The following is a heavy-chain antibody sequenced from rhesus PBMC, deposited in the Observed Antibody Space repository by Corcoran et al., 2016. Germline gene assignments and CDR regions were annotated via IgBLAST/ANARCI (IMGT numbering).Heavy chain of an antibody. D-gene: IGHD3-9*01. J-gene: IGHJ4*01. CDR2: IYWNDDN. CDR3: ARRTGGSGFDY. V-gene: IGHV2-1*01. CDR1: WFSLSTSGMG. Sequence: QVTLKESGPALVKPTQTLTLTCTLSWFSLSTSGMGVGWIRQPSRKTMEWLAHIYWNDDNYYRTSLKSRLNIAKDNSKNQVGLTMTNMDPVDTATYYCARRTGGSGFDYWGQGVLVTVSS.